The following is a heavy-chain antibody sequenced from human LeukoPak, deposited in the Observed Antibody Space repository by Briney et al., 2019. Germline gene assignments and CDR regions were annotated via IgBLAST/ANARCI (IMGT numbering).Heavy chain of an antibody. CDR2: ITHSGST. Sequence: NPSETLSLTCAVYGGSFSGYYWSWIRQPPGKGLEWIGEITHSGSTNYNPSLKSRVTISTDASRNQFSLKLSSVTAADTAVYYCARDNRVDGWYYFDYWGQGTLVTVSS. CDR1: GGSFSGYY. J-gene: IGHJ4*02. V-gene: IGHV4-34*01. D-gene: IGHD6-19*01. CDR3: ARDNRVDGWYYFDY.